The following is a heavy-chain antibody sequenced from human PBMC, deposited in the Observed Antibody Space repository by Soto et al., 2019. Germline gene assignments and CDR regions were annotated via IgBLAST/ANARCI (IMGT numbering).Heavy chain of an antibody. V-gene: IGHV1-3*01. CDR1: GYTFTSYA. Sequence: GASVKVSCKASGYTFTSYAMHWVRQAPGQRLEWMGWINAGNGNTKYSQKFQGRVTITRDTSASTAYMELNSLRAEDTAVYYCARDYYKYYDSSGYYRSPAYWGQGTLVTVSS. CDR2: INAGNGNT. D-gene: IGHD3-22*01. J-gene: IGHJ4*02. CDR3: ARDYYKYYDSSGYYRSPAY.